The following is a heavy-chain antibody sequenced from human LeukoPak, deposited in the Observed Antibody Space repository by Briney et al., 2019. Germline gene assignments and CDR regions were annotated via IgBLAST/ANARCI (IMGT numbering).Heavy chain of an antibody. CDR2: ISSYTGNT. J-gene: IGHJ4*02. D-gene: IGHD3-16*01. V-gene: IGHV1-18*01. Sequence: GASVKVSCKASGYTFTSYGISWVRQAPGQGIEWMGWISSYTGNTNYAQKLQGRVTMTTDTSTSTAYMELRSLRSDDTAVYFCASYGGASSTFDYWGQGTLVTVSS. CDR3: ASYGGASSTFDY. CDR1: GYTFTSYG.